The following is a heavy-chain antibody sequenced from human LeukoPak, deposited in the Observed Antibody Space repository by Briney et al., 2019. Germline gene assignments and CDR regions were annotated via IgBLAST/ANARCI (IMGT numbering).Heavy chain of an antibody. D-gene: IGHD2-15*01. CDR3: ARAKYCSGAACFSYYYYGMDV. V-gene: IGHV3-23*01. J-gene: IGHJ6*02. Sequence: PGGSLRPSCVASVFTFSSYVMNWVRRAPGKSLECVSAISGNGGSTYYADSVRGRFTISRDNAKNSLYLQMDSLTVEDTALYYCARAKYCSGAACFSYYYYGMDVWGQGTTVTVSS. CDR1: VFTFSSYV. CDR2: ISGNGGST.